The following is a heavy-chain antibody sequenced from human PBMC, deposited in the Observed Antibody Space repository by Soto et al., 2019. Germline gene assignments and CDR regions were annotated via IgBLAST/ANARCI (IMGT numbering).Heavy chain of an antibody. CDR3: AKTCDSSGYYNNWFDP. Sequence: GGSLRLSCAASGFTFSSYAMSWVRQAPGKGLEWVSAISGSGGSTYNADSVKGRFTISRDNSKNTLYLQMNSLRAEDTAVYYCAKTCDSSGYYNNWFDPWGQGTLVTVSS. D-gene: IGHD3-22*01. J-gene: IGHJ5*02. CDR2: ISGSGGST. CDR1: GFTFSSYA. V-gene: IGHV3-23*01.